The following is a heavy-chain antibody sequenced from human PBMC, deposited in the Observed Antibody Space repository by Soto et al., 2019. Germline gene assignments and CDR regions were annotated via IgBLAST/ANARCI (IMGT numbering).Heavy chain of an antibody. V-gene: IGHV1-69*01. CDR2: IIPIFGTA. Sequence: QVQLVQSGAEVKKSGSSVKVSCKASGGTFSSYAISWVRQAPGQGLEWMGGIIPIFGTANYAQKFQGRVTITADESTSTAYMELSSLRSEDTAVYYWARHIGATFRYGMDVWGQGTTVTVSS. CDR1: GGTFSSYA. CDR3: ARHIGATFRYGMDV. D-gene: IGHD5-12*01. J-gene: IGHJ6*02.